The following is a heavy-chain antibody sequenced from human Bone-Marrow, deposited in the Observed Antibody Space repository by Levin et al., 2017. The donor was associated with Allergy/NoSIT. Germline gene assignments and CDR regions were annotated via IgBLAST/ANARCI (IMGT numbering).Heavy chain of an antibody. Sequence: ASVKVSCAASGLTFSKFWMHWVRQVPGKGLVWVSRTNSDGSLTSYADSVKGRFTISRDNAKNTLFLQMNSLRAEDTAMYYCTTLTQFDYWGQGILVTVSS. J-gene: IGHJ4*02. D-gene: IGHD3-9*01. CDR3: TTLTQFDY. CDR1: GLTFSKFW. V-gene: IGHV3-74*01. CDR2: TNSDGSLT.